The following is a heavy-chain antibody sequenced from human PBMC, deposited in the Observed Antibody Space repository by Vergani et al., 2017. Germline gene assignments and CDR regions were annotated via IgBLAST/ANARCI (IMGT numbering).Heavy chain of an antibody. CDR2: ISWNSGSI. Sequence: VQLVESGGGVVQPGRSLRLSCAASGFTFDDYAMHWVRQVPGKGLEWVSGISWNSGSIDFADSVKGRFTISRDNAKNSLYLQMYSRRAEDTALYHCAKDIQSVYHYYGMDVWGQGTTVTVSS. CDR3: AKDIQSVYHYYGMDV. D-gene: IGHD2-21*02. V-gene: IGHV3-9*01. CDR1: GFTFDDYA. J-gene: IGHJ6*02.